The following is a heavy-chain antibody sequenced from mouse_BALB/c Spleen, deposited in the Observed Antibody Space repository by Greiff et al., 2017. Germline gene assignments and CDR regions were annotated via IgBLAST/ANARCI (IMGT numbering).Heavy chain of an antibody. CDR1: GYSITSGYY. Sequence: DVQLQESGPGLVKPSQSLSLTCSVTGYSITSGYYWNWIRQFPGNKLEWMGYISYDGSNNYNPSLKNRISITRDTSKNQFFLKLNSVTTEDTATYYCAREGYGYHYWGQGTTLTVSS. D-gene: IGHD1-2*01. V-gene: IGHV3-6*02. J-gene: IGHJ2*01. CDR2: ISYDGSN. CDR3: AREGYGYHY.